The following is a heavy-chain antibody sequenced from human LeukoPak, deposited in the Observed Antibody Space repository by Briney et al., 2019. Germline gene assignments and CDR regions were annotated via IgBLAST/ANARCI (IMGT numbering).Heavy chain of an antibody. J-gene: IGHJ4*02. D-gene: IGHD1-26*01. Sequence: ASVKVSCKASGGTFSSYAISWVRQAPGQGLEWMGWISAYNGNTNYAQKLQGRVTMTTDTSTSTAYMELRSLRSDDTAVYYCARDQGSYYSYWGQGTLVTVSS. CDR2: ISAYNGNT. V-gene: IGHV1-18*01. CDR1: GGTFSSYA. CDR3: ARDQGSYYSY.